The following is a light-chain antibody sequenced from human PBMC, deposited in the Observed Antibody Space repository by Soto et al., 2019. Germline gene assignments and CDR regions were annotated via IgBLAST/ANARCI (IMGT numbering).Light chain of an antibody. CDR3: QQYGGSPLT. CDR2: GAS. Sequence: EVVLTQSPGTLSLSPGERATLSCRARQSVSSSYLAWYQQKAGQAPRLLIYGASSRATGIPDRFSGSGSGTDFTLTISRLAPEDFEVYYCQQYGGSPLTFGGGTKVEIK. CDR1: QSVSSSY. J-gene: IGKJ4*01. V-gene: IGKV3-20*01.